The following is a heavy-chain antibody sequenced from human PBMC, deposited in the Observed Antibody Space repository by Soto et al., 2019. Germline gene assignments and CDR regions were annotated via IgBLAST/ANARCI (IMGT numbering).Heavy chain of an antibody. Sequence: GGSLRLSCAASGFTFSSYGMHWVRQAPGKGLEWVAVISYDGSNKYYADSVKGRFTISRDNSKNTLYLQMNSLRAEDTAVYYCAKDREDGYNYYFDYWGQGTLVTVSS. CDR3: AKDREDGYNYYFDY. CDR1: GFTFSSYG. J-gene: IGHJ4*02. CDR2: ISYDGSNK. V-gene: IGHV3-30*18. D-gene: IGHD5-12*01.